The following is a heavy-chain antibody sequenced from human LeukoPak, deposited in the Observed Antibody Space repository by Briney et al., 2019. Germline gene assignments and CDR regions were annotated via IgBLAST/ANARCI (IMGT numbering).Heavy chain of an antibody. CDR3: ARGWPDYYSMDI. D-gene: IGHD2-15*01. CDR1: GGSMCSLY. CDR2: IYYSGTT. J-gene: IGHJ6*02. Sequence: SETLSLTCTVSGGSMCSLYWSWIRQPPGKRLEWIGYIYYSGTTSYNPSLKGRVTISIDTSNNHFSLKVRSVTAGDTAMYYCARGWPDYYSMDICGPGTTVTVSS. V-gene: IGHV4-59*11.